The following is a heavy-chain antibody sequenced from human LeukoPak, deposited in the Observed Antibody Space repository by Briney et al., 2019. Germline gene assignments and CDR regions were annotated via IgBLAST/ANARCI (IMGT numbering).Heavy chain of an antibody. CDR2: VNHSGST. CDR1: GGSFSGYY. Sequence: SETLSLTCAVYGGSFSGYYWSWIRQPPGKGLEWIGEVNHSGSTNYNPSLKSRVTISVDTSKNQFSLKLSSVTAADTAVYYCAREYPKGGSYRFDPWGQGTLVTVSS. V-gene: IGHV4-34*01. CDR3: AREYPKGGSYRFDP. J-gene: IGHJ5*02. D-gene: IGHD1-26*01.